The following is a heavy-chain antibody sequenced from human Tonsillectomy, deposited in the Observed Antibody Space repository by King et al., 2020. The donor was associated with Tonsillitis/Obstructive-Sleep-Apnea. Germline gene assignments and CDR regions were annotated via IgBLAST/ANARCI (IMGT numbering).Heavy chain of an antibody. Sequence: QLVESGAEVKKPGESLKISCKGSGYSFSNYWIGWVRLMPGNGLEWMGIIDRDGSDTRDSASFQGQVTSSADKSTSTAPLLWRSLKPADTAMYYCARVGVNCSRTSCSWGHAAFDIWRHGSMVTVPA. CDR1: GYSFSNYW. D-gene: IGHD2-2*01. V-gene: IGHV5-51*01. J-gene: IGHJ3*02. CDR3: ARVGVNCSRTSCSWGHAAFDI. CDR2: IDRDGSDT.